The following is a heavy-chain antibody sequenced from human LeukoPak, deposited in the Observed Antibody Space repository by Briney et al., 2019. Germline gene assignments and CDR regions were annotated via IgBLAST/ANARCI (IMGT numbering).Heavy chain of an antibody. CDR1: GGSFKDNY. J-gene: IGHJ4*02. Sequence: SETLSLTCAVYGGSFKDNYWSWIRKPPGKAPEWIGEINHSGTTNYNPSLKSRVTMSLDTSKNQLSLKLNSVTAADTAVYYCARVPLRFLEPFDNWGQGTLVTVSS. D-gene: IGHD3-3*01. CDR3: ARVPLRFLEPFDN. V-gene: IGHV4-34*01. CDR2: INHSGTT.